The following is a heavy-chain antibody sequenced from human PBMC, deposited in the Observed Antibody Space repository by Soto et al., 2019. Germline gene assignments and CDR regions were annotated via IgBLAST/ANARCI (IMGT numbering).Heavy chain of an antibody. V-gene: IGHV6-1*01. D-gene: IGHD1-7*01. J-gene: IGHJ6*03. CDR2: TYCRSRWYN. CDR1: GDSVSSNSAA. Sequence: SQTLSLTCVISGDSVSSNSAAWNWIRQSPSRGLEWLGRTYCRSRWYNDYAVSVRSRITVNADTSKNQFSLHLNSVTPEDTAVDYCAGTSSLQWYYMDVWDKGTTVTVSS. CDR3: AGTSSLQWYYMDV.